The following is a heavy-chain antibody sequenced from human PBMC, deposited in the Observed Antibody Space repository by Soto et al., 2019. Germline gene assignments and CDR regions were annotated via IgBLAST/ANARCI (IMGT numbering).Heavy chain of an antibody. V-gene: IGHV1-8*01. CDR1: GYTFTSYD. CDR3: ARGLWARSTMVRGVMSRRSRRGWFDP. D-gene: IGHD3-10*01. Sequence: ASVKVSCKASGYTFTSYDINLVRQATGQGXEWMGWMNPNSGNTGYAQKFQGRVTMTRNTSISTAYMELSSLRSEDTAVYYCARGLWARSTMVRGVMSRRSRRGWFDPWGQGTLVTVSS. CDR2: MNPNSGNT. J-gene: IGHJ5*02.